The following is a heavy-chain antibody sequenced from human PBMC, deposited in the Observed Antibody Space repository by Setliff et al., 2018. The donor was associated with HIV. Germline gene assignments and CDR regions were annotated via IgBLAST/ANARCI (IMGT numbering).Heavy chain of an antibody. CDR2: IWYDGSNK. D-gene: IGHD2-15*01. Sequence: GGSLRLSCAASGFTFSSYGMHWVRQAPGKGLEWVAVIWYDGSNKYYADSVKGRFTISRDNSKDTLYLQMNSLRAEDTAVYYCARPRTYCSGGSCYLGPDYWGQGTLVTVSS. CDR1: GFTFSSYG. V-gene: IGHV3-30*19. J-gene: IGHJ4*02. CDR3: ARPRTYCSGGSCYLGPDY.